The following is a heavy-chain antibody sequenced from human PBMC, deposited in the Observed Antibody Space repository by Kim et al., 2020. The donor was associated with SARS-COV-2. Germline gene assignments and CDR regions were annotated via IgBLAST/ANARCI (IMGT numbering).Heavy chain of an antibody. D-gene: IGHD2-15*01. Sequence: SETLSLTCAVYGGSFSGYYWSWIRQPPGKGLEWIGEINHSGSTNYNPSLKSRVTISVDTSKNQFSLKLSSVTAADTAVYYCATEYGYCSGGSCYSLKYF. CDR3: ATEYGYCSGGSCYSLKYF. CDR1: GGSFSGYY. V-gene: IGHV4-34*01. J-gene: IGHJ1*01. CDR2: INHSGST.